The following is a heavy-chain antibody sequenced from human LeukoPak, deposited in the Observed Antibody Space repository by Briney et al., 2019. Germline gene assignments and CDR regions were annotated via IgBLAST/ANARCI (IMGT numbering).Heavy chain of an antibody. CDR3: ARGCRDGYSNYWYFDL. CDR2: INTGGIT. V-gene: IGHV4-61*02. J-gene: IGHJ2*01. D-gene: IGHD5-24*01. CDR1: GGSISSGTYY. Sequence: PSETLSLTCTVSGGSISSGTYYWSWIRQPAGKELEWIGRINTGGITNYNPSLKTRVTISVDTSKNQFSLKVNSVTAADTAVYYCARGCRDGYSNYWYFDLWGRGTLVTVSS.